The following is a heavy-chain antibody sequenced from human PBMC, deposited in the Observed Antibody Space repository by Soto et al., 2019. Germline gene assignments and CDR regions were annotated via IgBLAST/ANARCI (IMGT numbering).Heavy chain of an antibody. J-gene: IGHJ3*02. CDR1: GGTFSSYA. D-gene: IGHD3-22*01. Sequence: LVKVSCKASGGTFSSYAISWVRQAPGQGLEWMGGIIPIFGTANYAQKFQGRVTITADESTSTAYMELSSLRSEDTAVYYCARDYYYDSMGAKLFLTRDDAFDIWGQGTMVTVSS. CDR3: ARDYYYDSMGAKLFLTRDDAFDI. V-gene: IGHV1-69*13. CDR2: IIPIFGTA.